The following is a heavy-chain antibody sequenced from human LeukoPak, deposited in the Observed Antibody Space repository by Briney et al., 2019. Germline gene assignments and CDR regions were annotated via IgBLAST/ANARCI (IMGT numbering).Heavy chain of an antibody. CDR3: ARDYTMTHSFDI. D-gene: IGHD3-22*01. CDR1: GGSMRDYY. Sequence: SETLSLTCTVTGGSMRDYYWSWIRQPPGKGLEWVGYIYSTGSTNYNPSLKRRVPILLDTSKNQFFLNLNSVTAADTALYYCARDYTMTHSFDIWGQGTLVTVSS. CDR2: IYSTGST. J-gene: IGHJ3*02. V-gene: IGHV4-59*01.